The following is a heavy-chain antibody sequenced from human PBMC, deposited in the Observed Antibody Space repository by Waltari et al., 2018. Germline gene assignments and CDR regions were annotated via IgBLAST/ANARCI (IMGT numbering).Heavy chain of an antibody. J-gene: IGHJ4*02. CDR3: VRGYPDIVATISDY. Sequence: QLQLQESGPGLVKPSETLSLTCTVSRSSIRTNNYYWGWVRQPPGKGLAWIGSFYKSGTTYYNPSLKSRVTISVDTSNNQFSLKLNSVTAADTAVYYCVRGYPDIVATISDYWGQGTLVIVSS. D-gene: IGHD5-12*01. V-gene: IGHV4-39*07. CDR1: RSSIRTNNYY. CDR2: FYKSGTT.